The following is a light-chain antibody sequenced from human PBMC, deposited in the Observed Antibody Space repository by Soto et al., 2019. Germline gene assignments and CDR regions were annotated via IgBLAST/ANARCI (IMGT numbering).Light chain of an antibody. J-gene: IGLJ2*01. CDR1: GSNNGSNT. V-gene: IGLV1-44*01. CDR2: TYN. Sequence: QSALTQPPSASGTPGQRVTISCSGSGSNNGSNTVNWYQQLPGTAPKLLIYTYNQRPSGVPDRFSGSKSGTSASLAISGLHSEDEADYYCAAWDDSLNGVLFGGGTKVTVL. CDR3: AAWDDSLNGVL.